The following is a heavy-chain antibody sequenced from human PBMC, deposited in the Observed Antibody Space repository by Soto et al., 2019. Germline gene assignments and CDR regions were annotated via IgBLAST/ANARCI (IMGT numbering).Heavy chain of an antibody. CDR3: ARQWGYCSGGSCYLDY. V-gene: IGHV4-39*01. J-gene: IGHJ4*02. D-gene: IGHD2-15*01. CDR2: IYYSGST. CDR1: GGSISSSSYY. Sequence: QLQLQESGPGLVKPSETLSLTCTVSGGSISSSSYYWGWIRQPPGKGLEWIGSIYYSGSTYYNPSLKSRVTMSVTEATHQLSMQLSAVTAADTAVYYCARQWGYCSGGSCYLDYWGQGTLVTVSS.